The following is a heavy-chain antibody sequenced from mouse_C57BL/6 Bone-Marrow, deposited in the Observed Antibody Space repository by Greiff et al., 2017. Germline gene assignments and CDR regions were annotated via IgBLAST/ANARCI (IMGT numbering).Heavy chain of an antibody. D-gene: IGHD1-1*01. CDR1: GYTFTDYY. J-gene: IGHJ4*01. CDR3: AISPHGSLMDY. CDR2: INPNNGGT. Sequence: VQLQQSGPELVKPGASVKISCKASGYTFTDYYMNWVKQSHGKSLEWIGDINPNNGGTSYNQKFKGKATLTVDKSSSTAYMELRSLTSEDSAVYYCAISPHGSLMDYWGQGTSVTVSS. V-gene: IGHV1-26*01.